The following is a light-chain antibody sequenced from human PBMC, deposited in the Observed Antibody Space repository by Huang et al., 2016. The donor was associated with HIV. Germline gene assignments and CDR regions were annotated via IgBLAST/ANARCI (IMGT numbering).Light chain of an antibody. V-gene: IGKV1-39*01. CDR1: QSISTY. CDR2: AAS. J-gene: IGKJ2*01. Sequence: DIQMTQSPPSLSASVGDRVTITCRASQSISTYLNWYQQKPGKAPNLLIYAASSLQSGVPSRFSGSGSGTDFTLTISSPQAEDVAIYYCQQYYYTPLTFGQGTKLEIK. CDR3: QQYYYTPLT.